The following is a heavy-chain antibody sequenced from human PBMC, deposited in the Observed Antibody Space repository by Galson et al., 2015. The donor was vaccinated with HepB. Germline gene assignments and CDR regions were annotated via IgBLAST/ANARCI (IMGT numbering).Heavy chain of an antibody. CDR3: ARPRLAETALLWFGAGDYGMDV. J-gene: IGHJ6*02. V-gene: IGHV3-30-3*01. Sequence: SLRLSCAASGFTFSSYAMHWVRQAPGKGLEWVAVISYDGSNKYYADSVKGRFTISRDNSKNTLYLQMNSLGAEDTAVYYCARPRLAETALLWFGAGDYGMDVWGQGTTVTVSS. CDR1: GFTFSSYA. CDR2: ISYDGSNK. D-gene: IGHD3-10*01.